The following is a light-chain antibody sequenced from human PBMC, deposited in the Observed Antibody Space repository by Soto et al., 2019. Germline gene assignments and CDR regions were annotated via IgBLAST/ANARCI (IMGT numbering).Light chain of an antibody. CDR1: QSIVSS. CDR2: DAS. Sequence: DIQMTQSPSTLSASVGDRVIITCRASQSIVSSLAWYQQKPGKAPNLLIYDASSLESGVPSRFSGSGSGTEFTLTISSLQPDDFATYYCQQYNAYATWTFGQGTKVDIK. CDR3: QQYNAYATWT. V-gene: IGKV1-5*01. J-gene: IGKJ1*01.